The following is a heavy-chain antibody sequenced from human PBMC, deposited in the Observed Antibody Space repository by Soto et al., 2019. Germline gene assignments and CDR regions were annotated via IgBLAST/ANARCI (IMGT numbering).Heavy chain of an antibody. CDR1: GFTFSSYG. Sequence: PGGSLRLSCAASGFTFSSYGMHWVRQAPGKGLEWVAVIWYDGSNKYYADSVKGRFTISRDNSKNTLYLQMNSLRAEDTAVYYCAANPYYYDSSGYLDYWGQGPLVTVSS. CDR2: IWYDGSNK. CDR3: AANPYYYDSSGYLDY. D-gene: IGHD3-22*01. J-gene: IGHJ4*02. V-gene: IGHV3-33*01.